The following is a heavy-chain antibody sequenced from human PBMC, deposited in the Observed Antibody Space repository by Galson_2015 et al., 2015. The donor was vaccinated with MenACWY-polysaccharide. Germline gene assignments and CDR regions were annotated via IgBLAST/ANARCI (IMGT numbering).Heavy chain of an antibody. CDR3: AKEAKYCGGDCSGYFDS. J-gene: IGHJ4*02. Sequence: SLRLSCAASGFTVSSNYMSWVRQAPGKGLEWVSVITSTSRTTYYADSVKGRFTISRDNSKNTLYLQMNSLRAEDTALYYCAKEAKYCGGDCSGYFDSWGQGTLVTVSS. V-gene: IGHV3-23*01. D-gene: IGHD2-21*02. CDR1: GFTVSSNY. CDR2: ITSTSRTT.